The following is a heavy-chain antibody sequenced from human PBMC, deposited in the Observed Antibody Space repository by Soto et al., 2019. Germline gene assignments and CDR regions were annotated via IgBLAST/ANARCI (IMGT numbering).Heavy chain of an antibody. V-gene: IGHV2-5*02. CDR2: IYWDDDK. Sequence: QITLKESGPTLVKPTQTLTLTCTFSGFSLSTSGVGVGWIRQPPGKALEWLALIYWDDDKRYSPSLKSRLTITKDTSKNQVVLTMTNMDPVDTATYYCAHSTAAAGPMNGSYYESATGYYFDYWGQGTLVTVSS. CDR3: AHSTAAAGPMNGSYYESATGYYFDY. CDR1: GFSLSTSGVG. D-gene: IGHD1-26*01. J-gene: IGHJ4*02.